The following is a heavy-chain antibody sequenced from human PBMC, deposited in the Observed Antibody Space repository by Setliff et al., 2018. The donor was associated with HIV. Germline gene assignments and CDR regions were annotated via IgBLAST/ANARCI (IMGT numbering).Heavy chain of an antibody. V-gene: IGHV1-69*06. Sequence: SVKVSCKASGGTFSNYGISWVRQAPGQGLEWMGRIIPIFGTANYAQEFQGRVTITADKSTNTAYMELSSLRSEGTAVYYCVRGYASGSGSYYYDFWGQGTLVTVSS. J-gene: IGHJ4*02. CDR2: IIPIFGTA. D-gene: IGHD2-15*01. CDR1: GGTFSNYG. CDR3: VRGYASGSGSYYYDF.